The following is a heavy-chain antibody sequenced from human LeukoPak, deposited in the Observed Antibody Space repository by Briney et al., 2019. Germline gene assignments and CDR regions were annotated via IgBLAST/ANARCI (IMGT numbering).Heavy chain of an antibody. Sequence: QPGGSLRLSCAVSGFTFSNYAMSWVRQAPGKGLEWVSGISISGGSTDYADSVKGRFSISRDNSKNTLYLQMNSLRAEDTAVYYCAKDHDFWSNHQMTYYFDYWGQGTLVTVSS. D-gene: IGHD3-3*01. CDR3: AKDHDFWSNHQMTYYFDY. V-gene: IGHV3-23*01. J-gene: IGHJ4*02. CDR2: ISISGGST. CDR1: GFTFSNYA.